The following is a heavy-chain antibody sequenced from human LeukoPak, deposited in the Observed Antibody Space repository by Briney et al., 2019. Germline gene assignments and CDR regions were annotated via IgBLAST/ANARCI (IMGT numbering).Heavy chain of an antibody. CDR1: GYTFTGYY. V-gene: IGHV1-18*04. CDR3: ARERDPAAASAFDY. Sequence: RASVKVSCKASGYTFTGYYMHWVRQAPGQGLEWMGWITPNNGNINYAQKFQGRFTMTTDTSTTTAYMELRSLRSDDTAVYYCARERDPAAASAFDYWGQGTLVTVSS. J-gene: IGHJ4*02. D-gene: IGHD6-13*01. CDR2: ITPNNGNI.